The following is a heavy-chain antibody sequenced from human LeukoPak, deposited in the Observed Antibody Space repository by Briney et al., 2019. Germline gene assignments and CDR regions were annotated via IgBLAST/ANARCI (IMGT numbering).Heavy chain of an antibody. CDR3: ARDHRDYYGSGSYYTTYYYYYYGMDV. D-gene: IGHD3-10*01. CDR1: GYTFTSYG. CDR2: ISAYNGNT. V-gene: IGHV1-18*01. Sequence: ASVKVSCKASGYTFTSYGISWVRQAPGQGLEWMGWISAYNGNTNYAQKLQGRVTMTTDTSTSTAYMELRSLRSDDTAVYYCARDHRDYYGSGSYYTTYYYYYYGMDVGGQGTTVTVSS. J-gene: IGHJ6*02.